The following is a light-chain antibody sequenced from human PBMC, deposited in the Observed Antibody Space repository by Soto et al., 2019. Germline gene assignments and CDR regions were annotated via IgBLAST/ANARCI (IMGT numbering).Light chain of an antibody. CDR1: QAIGTY. CDR2: AAS. CDR3: QRLHTYLLT. J-gene: IGKJ4*01. V-gene: IGKV1-9*01. Sequence: DIQLTQSPSFLSASIGDSVTITCRASQAIGTYLAWYQQKPGKAPNLLVSAASTLHSGVPSRFSGSGSGTEFTLTITGLQPEDVATYYCQRLHTYLLTFGGGTKVQIK.